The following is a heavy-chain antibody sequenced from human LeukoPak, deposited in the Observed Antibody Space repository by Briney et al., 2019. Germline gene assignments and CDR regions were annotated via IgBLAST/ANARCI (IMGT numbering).Heavy chain of an antibody. V-gene: IGHV1-69*01. CDR2: IIPIFGTA. D-gene: IGHD3-9*01. J-gene: IGHJ4*01. Sequence: SVKVSCKASGGTFSSYAISWVRQAPGQGLEWMGGIIPIFGTANYAQKFQGRVTITADESTSTAYMELSSLRSEDTAVYYCASLGYNDMLTGYYVTYFDYWGHGTLVTV. CDR1: GGTFSSYA. CDR3: ASLGYNDMLTGYYVTYFDY.